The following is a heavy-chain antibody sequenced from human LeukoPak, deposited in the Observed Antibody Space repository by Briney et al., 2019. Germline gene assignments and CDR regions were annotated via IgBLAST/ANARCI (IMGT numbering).Heavy chain of an antibody. CDR2: IYYSGST. CDR3: VGDALYSSTWYPGP. D-gene: IGHD6-13*01. J-gene: IGHJ5*02. CDR1: GGSISSYY. V-gene: IGHV4-59*06. Sequence: SETLSLTCTVSGGSISSYYWSWIRQPPGKGLEWIGHIYYSGSTYYNPSLKSRVTISVDRSKNQFALNLSSVTAADTAVYYCVGDALYSSTWYPGPWGQGTLVTVPS.